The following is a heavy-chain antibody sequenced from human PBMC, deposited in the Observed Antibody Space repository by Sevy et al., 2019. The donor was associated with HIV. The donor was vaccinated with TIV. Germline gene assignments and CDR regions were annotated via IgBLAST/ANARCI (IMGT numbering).Heavy chain of an antibody. D-gene: IGHD4-17*01. CDR1: GFTFSSYE. Sequence: GGSLRLSCAASGFTFSSYEMNWVRQAPGKGVEWISYISNSGTAMYYSDSVRGRFTISRDNARRSLYLQMNSLRAEDTAVYYCARDLPPSATTVPHFDCWGQGTLVTVSS. J-gene: IGHJ4*02. CDR2: ISNSGTAM. V-gene: IGHV3-48*03. CDR3: ARDLPPSATTVPHFDC.